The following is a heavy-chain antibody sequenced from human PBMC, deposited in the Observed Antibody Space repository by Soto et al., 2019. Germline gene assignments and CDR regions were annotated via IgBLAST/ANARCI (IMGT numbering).Heavy chain of an antibody. CDR3: TTDDPINRN. CDR1: GFTFSNAW. CDR2: IKSKSDGETT. Sequence: EVQVLESGGGLVQPGGSLRLSCAASGFTFSNAWMSWVRQAPGKGLEWVGRIKSKSDGETTDYAAPVKGRFTVSREDSRNTVYLQMNSLKSEDTAMYYCTTDDPINRNWGQGTLVTVSS. J-gene: IGHJ4*02. V-gene: IGHV3-15*01.